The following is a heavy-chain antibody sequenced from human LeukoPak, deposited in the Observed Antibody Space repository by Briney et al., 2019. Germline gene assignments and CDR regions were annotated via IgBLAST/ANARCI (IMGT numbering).Heavy chain of an antibody. CDR2: ISSSSSYI. CDR1: GFTFSSYS. J-gene: IGHJ4*02. CDR3: ARAHADYGDYEDY. D-gene: IGHD4-17*01. V-gene: IGHV3-21*01. Sequence: KTGGSLRLSCAASGFTFSSYSMNWVRQAPGKGLKWVSSISSSSSYIYYADSVKGRFTISRDNAKNSLYLQMNSLRAEDTAVYYCARAHADYGDYEDYWGQGTLVTVSS.